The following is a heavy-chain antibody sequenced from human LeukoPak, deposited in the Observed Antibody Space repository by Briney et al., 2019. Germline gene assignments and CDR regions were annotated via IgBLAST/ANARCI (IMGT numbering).Heavy chain of an antibody. J-gene: IGHJ4*02. D-gene: IGHD3-10*01. Sequence: GGSLRLSCEASGFTFSGYGMHWVRLAPGKGLEWVAVISYDGAQKHFADSVQGRFTISRDNSRNTVYLQLNRLRDDDTAIYYCAKDRGFSYASGSSELDYWGQGTPVTVSS. CDR3: AKDRGFSYASGSSELDY. CDR2: ISYDGAQK. CDR1: GFTFSGYG. V-gene: IGHV3-30*18.